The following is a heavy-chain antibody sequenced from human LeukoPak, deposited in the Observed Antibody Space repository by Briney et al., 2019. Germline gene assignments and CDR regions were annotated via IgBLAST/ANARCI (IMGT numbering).Heavy chain of an antibody. CDR3: ARIEPSTGLDY. Sequence: TSETLSLTCTVSGGSISSYYWTWIRQPPGKGLEWIGYIYSSGDSNYIPSLKSRVTISVDISKNQFLLKLDSLTAADTAVYYCARIEPSTGLDYWGQGTLVTVSS. D-gene: IGHD1-14*01. CDR2: IYSSGDS. CDR1: GGSISSYY. J-gene: IGHJ4*02. V-gene: IGHV4-59*01.